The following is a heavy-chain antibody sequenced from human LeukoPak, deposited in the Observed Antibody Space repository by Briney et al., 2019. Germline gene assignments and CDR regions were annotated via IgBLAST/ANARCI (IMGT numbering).Heavy chain of an antibody. CDR2: ISSTSAYI. V-gene: IGHV3-21*01. Sequence: GGSLRLSCAGSGFALKSYSLTWVREAPGKGLEWVSSISSTSAYIHYADSVKGRFTISRDNVDNVVYLEMNSLGAEDTATYYCARVAVSGPTGWFDSWGQGTLVIVSS. D-gene: IGHD2-8*02. CDR1: GFALKSYS. J-gene: IGHJ5*01. CDR3: ARVAVSGPTGWFDS.